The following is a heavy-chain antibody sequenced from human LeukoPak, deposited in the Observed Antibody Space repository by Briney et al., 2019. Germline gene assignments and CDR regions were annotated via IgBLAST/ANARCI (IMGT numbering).Heavy chain of an antibody. CDR1: GFTFSSYT. D-gene: IGHD4-17*01. V-gene: IGHV3-30-3*01. CDR3: ARARATGSVTIGI. CDR2: MSNDGNSK. J-gene: IGHJ4*02. Sequence: GRSLRLSCAASGFTFSSYTMHWVRQAPGKGLEWVAVMSNDGNSKYYAGSAKGRFTISRDTSKSTLDLQMNGLRPEDTAVYYCARARATGSVTIGIGGQGTLVTVSS.